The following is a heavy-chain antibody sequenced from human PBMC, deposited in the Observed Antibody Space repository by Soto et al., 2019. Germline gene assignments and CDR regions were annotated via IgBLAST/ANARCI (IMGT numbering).Heavy chain of an antibody. CDR2: IYYSGST. J-gene: IGHJ6*02. CDR1: GGSVSSGSYY. V-gene: IGHV4-61*01. Sequence: PSETLSLTCTVSGGSVSSGSYYWSWLRQPPGKGLEWIGYIYYSGSTNYNPSLKSRVTISVDTSKNQFSLKLSSVTAADTAVYYCARVGVDSSSRDYYYYGMDVWGQGTTVTVSS. CDR3: ARVGVDSSSRDYYYYGMDV. D-gene: IGHD6-13*01.